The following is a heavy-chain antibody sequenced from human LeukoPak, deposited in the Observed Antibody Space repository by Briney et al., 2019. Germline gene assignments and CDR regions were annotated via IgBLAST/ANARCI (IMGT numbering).Heavy chain of an antibody. V-gene: IGHV3-23*01. CDR1: GFTFSSYA. Sequence: GGSLRLSCAASGFTFSSYAMSWVRQAPGKGLEWVSAISGSGGSTYYADSVKGRFTISRDNSKDTLYLQMNSLRAEDTAVYYCANDLWFGESPFDPWGQGTLVTVSS. CDR3: ANDLWFGESPFDP. CDR2: ISGSGGST. D-gene: IGHD3-10*01. J-gene: IGHJ5*02.